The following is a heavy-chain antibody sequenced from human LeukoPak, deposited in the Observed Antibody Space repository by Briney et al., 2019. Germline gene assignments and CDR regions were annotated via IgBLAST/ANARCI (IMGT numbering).Heavy chain of an antibody. V-gene: IGHV4-39*07. Sequence: SQTLSLTCTVSGGSISSGDYYWSWIRQPPGKGLEWIGSIYYSGSTYYNPSLKSRVTISVDTSKNQFSLKLSSVTAADTAVYYCARDDRFGALGYYGMDVWGQGTTVTVSS. CDR3: ARDDRFGALGYYGMDV. D-gene: IGHD3-10*01. CDR2: IYYSGST. J-gene: IGHJ6*02. CDR1: GGSISSGDYY.